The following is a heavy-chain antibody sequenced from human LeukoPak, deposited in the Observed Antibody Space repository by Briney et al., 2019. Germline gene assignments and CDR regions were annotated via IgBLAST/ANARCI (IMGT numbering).Heavy chain of an antibody. Sequence: SETLSLTCTVSGGSISSSSYYWGWIRQPPGKGLEWIGSIYYSASTYYNPSLKSRVTISVDTSKNQFSLKLSSVTAADTAVYYCARSLDSSGYYTGWGQGTLVTVSS. D-gene: IGHD3-22*01. CDR1: GGSISSSSYY. V-gene: IGHV4-39*01. CDR2: IYYSAST. J-gene: IGHJ4*02. CDR3: ARSLDSSGYYTG.